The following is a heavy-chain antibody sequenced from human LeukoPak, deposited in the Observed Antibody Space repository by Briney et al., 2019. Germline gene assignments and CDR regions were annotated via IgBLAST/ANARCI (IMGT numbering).Heavy chain of an antibody. CDR2: LYWDDDK. CDR3: AHSGSGWYRMGV. CDR1: GFSLSTSGVG. D-gene: IGHD6-19*01. Sequence: KESGPTLVRPTQTLTLTCTFSGFSLSTSGVGVGWIRQPPGKALEWLALLYWDDDKRYSPSLKSRLTITKDTSKNQVVLTMTNMGPVDTATDYCAHSGSGWYRMGVWGKGTTVTVSS. J-gene: IGHJ6*04. V-gene: IGHV2-5*02.